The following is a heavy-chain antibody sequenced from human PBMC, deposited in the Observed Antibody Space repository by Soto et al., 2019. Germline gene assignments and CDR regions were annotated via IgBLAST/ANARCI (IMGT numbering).Heavy chain of an antibody. J-gene: IGHJ6*03. CDR2: IYPGDSDT. Sequence: GESLKISCKGSGYSFTSYWIGWVSQMPGKGLEWMGSIYPGDSDTRYSPSFQGQVTISADKSISTAYLQWSSLKASDTAMYYCARVYEIVTGYGGYYYMDVWGKGTTVTVAS. D-gene: IGHD3-9*01. CDR3: ARVYEIVTGYGGYYYMDV. CDR1: GYSFTSYW. V-gene: IGHV5-51*01.